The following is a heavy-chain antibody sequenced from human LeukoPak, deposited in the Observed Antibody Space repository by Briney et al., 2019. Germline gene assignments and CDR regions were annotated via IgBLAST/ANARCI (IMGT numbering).Heavy chain of an antibody. J-gene: IGHJ6*02. CDR2: VNPNSGNT. Sequence: ASVKVSCKASGYTFTSYDINWVRQATGQGLEWMGWVNPNSGNTGYAQKFQGRVTMTRNTSISTAYMELSSLRSEDTAVYYCAALRRDGYNPYYYYGMGVWGQGTTVTVSS. V-gene: IGHV1-8*01. CDR1: GYTFTSYD. D-gene: IGHD5-24*01. CDR3: AALRRDGYNPYYYYGMGV.